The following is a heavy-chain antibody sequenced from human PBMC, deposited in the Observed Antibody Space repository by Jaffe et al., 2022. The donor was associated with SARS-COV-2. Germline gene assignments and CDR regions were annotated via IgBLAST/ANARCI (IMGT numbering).Heavy chain of an antibody. J-gene: IGHJ4*02. V-gene: IGHV3-23*04. Sequence: DVQLVDSGGGLVQPGGSLRLSCAASGFTFSSKAMHWVRQAPGKGLEWVSGLTSGGTIYYADSVKGRFTISRDNSKNTLYLQMNSVGVEDTAVYYCVTSPDQLPDYWSQGTLVTVSS. D-gene: IGHD2-2*01. CDR2: LTSGGTI. CDR1: GFTFSSKA. CDR3: VTSPDQLPDY.